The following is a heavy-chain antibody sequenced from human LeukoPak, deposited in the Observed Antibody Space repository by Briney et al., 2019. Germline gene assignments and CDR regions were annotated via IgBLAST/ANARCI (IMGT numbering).Heavy chain of an antibody. Sequence: GGSLRLSCAASGFTFSSYAMSWVRQAPGKGLEWVSAISGSGGSTYYADSVKGRFTISRDNSKNTLYLQMNSLRTEDTAVYYCAKAGSIAAAGTYDYWGQGTLVTVSS. V-gene: IGHV3-23*01. CDR3: AKAGSIAAAGTYDY. D-gene: IGHD6-13*01. CDR1: GFTFSSYA. CDR2: ISGSGGST. J-gene: IGHJ4*02.